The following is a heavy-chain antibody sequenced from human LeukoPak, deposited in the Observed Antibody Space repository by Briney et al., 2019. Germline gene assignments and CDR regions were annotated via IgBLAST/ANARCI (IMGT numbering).Heavy chain of an antibody. CDR2: IDPRDSYT. D-gene: IGHD4-17*01. CDR1: GCSFTNYW. V-gene: IGHV5-10-1*01. J-gene: IGHJ4*02. Sequence: GESLKISCEGSGCSFTNYWISWVRQMPGKGLEWMGRIDPRDSYTKYSPSFEGHVTISVDKSISTAFLQWNSLKASDSAMYYCATGASKVTTDFANYWGQGTQVAVSS. CDR3: ATGASKVTTDFANY.